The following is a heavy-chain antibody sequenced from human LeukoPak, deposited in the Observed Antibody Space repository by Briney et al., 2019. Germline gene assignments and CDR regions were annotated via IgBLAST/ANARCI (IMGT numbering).Heavy chain of an antibody. V-gene: IGHV1-3*01. CDR3: ARKDFANPPPYSSGWLGYFDY. Sequence: ASVKVSCKASGYTFTSYAMHWVRQAPGQRLEWMGWINAGNGNTKYSQKFQGRVTITRDTSASTAYMELSSLRSEDTAVYYCARKDFANPPPYSSGWLGYFDYWGQGTLVTVSS. CDR1: GYTFTSYA. CDR2: INAGNGNT. J-gene: IGHJ4*02. D-gene: IGHD6-19*01.